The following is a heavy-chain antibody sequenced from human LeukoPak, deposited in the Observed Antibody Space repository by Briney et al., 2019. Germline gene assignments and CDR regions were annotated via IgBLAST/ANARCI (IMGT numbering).Heavy chain of an antibody. CDR3: VRHDSSGYYFDY. D-gene: IGHD3-22*01. CDR1: GGSISSGSYY. CDR2: VYTSGTT. Sequence: SETLSLTCTVSGGSISSGSYYWSWIRQPAGKGLEWIGRVYTSGTTSYNPSLKSRVTISVDTSKNQFSLKLSSVTAADTAVYYCVRHDSSGYYFDYWGQGTLVTVSS. J-gene: IGHJ4*02. V-gene: IGHV4-61*02.